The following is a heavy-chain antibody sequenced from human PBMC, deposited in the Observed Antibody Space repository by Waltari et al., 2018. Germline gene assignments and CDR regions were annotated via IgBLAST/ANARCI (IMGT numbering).Heavy chain of an antibody. CDR2: IYSGGST. Sequence: EVQLVESGGGLIQPGGSLRLSCAASGFTVSSNYMSWVRQAPGKGLEWVSVIYSGGSTYYADSLKGRFTISRDNSKNTLYLQMNSLRAEDTAVYYCHGWLQPQNRGEKSFDYWGQGTLVTVSS. J-gene: IGHJ4*02. V-gene: IGHV3-53*01. CDR3: HGWLQPQNRGEKSFDY. CDR1: GFTVSSNY. D-gene: IGHD5-12*01.